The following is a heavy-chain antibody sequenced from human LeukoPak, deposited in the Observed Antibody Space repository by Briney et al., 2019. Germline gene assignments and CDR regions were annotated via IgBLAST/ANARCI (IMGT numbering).Heavy chain of an antibody. CDR3: AKDLPYCGGYCYPYYFDY. J-gene: IGHJ4*02. D-gene: IGHD2-21*02. CDR2: ISGSGGST. CDR1: GFTFSSYG. V-gene: IGHV3-23*01. Sequence: GGSLRLSCAASGFTFSSYGMSWVRQAPGKGLEWVSAISGSGGSTYYADSVKGRFTISRDNSKNTLYLQMNSLRAEDTAVYYCAKDLPYCGGYCYPYYFDYWGQGTLVTVSS.